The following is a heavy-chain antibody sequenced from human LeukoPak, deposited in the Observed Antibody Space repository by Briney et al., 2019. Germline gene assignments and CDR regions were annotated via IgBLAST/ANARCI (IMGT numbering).Heavy chain of an antibody. CDR2: ISYDGSNK. J-gene: IGHJ4*02. D-gene: IGHD6-13*01. V-gene: IGHV3-30-3*01. CDR3: ARIYSSSWSIGY. Sequence: GGSLRLSCAASGFTFSSYAMHWVRQAPGKGLEWVAVISYDGSNKYYADSVKGRFTISRDNSKNTLYLQMNSLRAEDTAVYYCARIYSSSWSIGYWGQGTLVTVSS. CDR1: GFTFSSYA.